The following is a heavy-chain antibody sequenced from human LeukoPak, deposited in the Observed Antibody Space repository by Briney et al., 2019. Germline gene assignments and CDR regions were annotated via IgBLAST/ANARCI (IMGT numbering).Heavy chain of an antibody. CDR2: ISGSGGST. J-gene: IGHJ4*02. CDR3: AKDTGRRLVRGVIEPRFDY. D-gene: IGHD3-10*01. CDR1: GFTFSSYA. V-gene: IGHV3-23*01. Sequence: GGSLRLSCAASGFTFSSYAMSWVRQAPGKGLEWVSAISGSGGSTYYADSVKGRFTISRDNSKNTLYLQMNSLRAEDTAVYYCAKDTGRRLVRGVIEPRFDYWGQGTLVTVSS.